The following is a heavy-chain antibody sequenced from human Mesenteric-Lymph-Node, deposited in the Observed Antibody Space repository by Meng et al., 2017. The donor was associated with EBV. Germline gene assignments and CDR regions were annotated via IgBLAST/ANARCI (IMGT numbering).Heavy chain of an antibody. Sequence: QVQLVQSGAELKKPGASVKVSCKASGYTLTNYNMHWVRQAPGQGLEWMGIINPKGGSTRYVQSFQGRVTMTSDTSTSTVYMELSSLRYDDTAVYYCAILEYTSFVGDYWGQGTLVTVSS. V-gene: IGHV1-46*01. CDR3: AILEYTSFVGDY. CDR2: INPKGGST. CDR1: GYTLTNYN. D-gene: IGHD6-6*01. J-gene: IGHJ4*02.